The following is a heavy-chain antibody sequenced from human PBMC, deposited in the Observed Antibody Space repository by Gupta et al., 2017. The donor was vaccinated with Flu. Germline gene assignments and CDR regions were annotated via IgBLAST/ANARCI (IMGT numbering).Heavy chain of an antibody. CDR1: GFPLRSYG. J-gene: IGHJ4*02. Sequence: QVQLVESGGGVVQPGRSLILSCAASGFPLRSYGMNWARPAPGKGLEWVAVISYDGSNKYYADSVKGRFTISRDNSKNTLYLQMNSLRAEDTAVYYCAKDRGRVTAMVPYFDYWGQGTLVTVSS. CDR3: AKDRGRVTAMVPYFDY. V-gene: IGHV3-30*18. D-gene: IGHD5-18*01. CDR2: ISYDGSNK.